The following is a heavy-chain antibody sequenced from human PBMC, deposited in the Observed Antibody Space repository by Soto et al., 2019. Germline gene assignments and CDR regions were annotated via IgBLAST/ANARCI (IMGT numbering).Heavy chain of an antibody. V-gene: IGHV3-48*02. J-gene: IGHJ4*02. CDR2: ISSSSSTI. D-gene: IGHD5-12*01. Sequence: LRLSCVASGFSFSSYSMNWVRQAPGKGLEWVSYISSSSSTIHYADSVKGRFTISRDNAKNSLHLQMNSLRDEDTAVYYCARDGEGDGYNFDYWGQGTLVTVSS. CDR3: ARDGEGDGYNFDY. CDR1: GFSFSSYS.